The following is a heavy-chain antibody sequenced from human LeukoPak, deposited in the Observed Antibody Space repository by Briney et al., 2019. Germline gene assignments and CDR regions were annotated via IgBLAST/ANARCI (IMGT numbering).Heavy chain of an antibody. CDR3: ASPPERGSYRNYFDY. V-gene: IGHV3-21*01. CDR2: ISSSSSYI. CDR1: GFTFSSYG. D-gene: IGHD1-26*01. J-gene: IGHJ4*02. Sequence: GGSLRLSCAASGFTFSSYGMNWVRQAPGKGLEWVSSISSSSSYIYYADSVKGRFTISRDNAKNSLYLQMNSLRAEDTAVYYCASPPERGSYRNYFDYWGQGTLVTVSS.